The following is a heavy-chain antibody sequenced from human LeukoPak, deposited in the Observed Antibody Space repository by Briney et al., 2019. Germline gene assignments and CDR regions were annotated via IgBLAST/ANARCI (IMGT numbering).Heavy chain of an antibody. CDR1: GYSFTDYA. V-gene: IGHV1-3*01. J-gene: IGHJ4*02. D-gene: IGHD3-22*01. Sequence: ASVTVSCTASGYSFTDYAMHWVRQAPGQRLEWMGWINAANGSTKYSQKFQGRVTITRDTSASRAYMGLSSLRSEDTAVYYCAGTYYYDGSGYYPAFDYWGQGTLVTVSS. CDR2: INAANGST. CDR3: AGTYYYDGSGYYPAFDY.